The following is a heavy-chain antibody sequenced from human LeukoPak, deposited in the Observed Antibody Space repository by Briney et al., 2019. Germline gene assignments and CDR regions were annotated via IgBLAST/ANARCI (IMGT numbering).Heavy chain of an antibody. CDR3: SRVTSDGNSDY. V-gene: IGHV4-59*01. J-gene: IGHJ4*02. CDR1: GGSISSYY. Sequence: SETLSLTCTVSGGSISSYYWSWIRQPPGKGLEWIGYIYYTGSTNYNPSLRSRVTISVDTSKNQFSLRLSSVTAADTAVYYCSRVTSDGNSDYWGQGILVTVSS. CDR2: IYYTGST.